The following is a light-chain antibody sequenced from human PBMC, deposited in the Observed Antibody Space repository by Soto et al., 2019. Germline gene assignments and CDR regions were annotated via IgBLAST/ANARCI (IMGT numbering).Light chain of an antibody. V-gene: IGLV2-14*01. CDR3: SSYRSTSLYV. Sequence: QSALTQPASVSGSPGQSITISCTGTSNDVGGYKYVSWYQQLTGKAPKLMIYEGSKRPSGVSNRFSGSKSGNTASLTISGLQAEDEADYYCSSYRSTSLYVFGTGTKLTVL. CDR2: EGS. J-gene: IGLJ1*01. CDR1: SNDVGGYKY.